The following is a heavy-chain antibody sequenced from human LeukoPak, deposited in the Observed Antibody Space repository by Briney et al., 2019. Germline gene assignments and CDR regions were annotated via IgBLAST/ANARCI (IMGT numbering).Heavy chain of an antibody. CDR3: VVVAATGGPHFDY. D-gene: IGHD2-15*01. V-gene: IGHV3-30*03. J-gene: IGHJ4*02. CDR2: ISYDGSNK. CDR1: GFTFSSYG. Sequence: GGSLRLSCAASGFTFSSYGMHWVRQAPGKGLEWVAVISYDGSNKYYADSVKGRFTISRDNSKNTLYLQMNSLRAEDTAVYYCVVVAATGGPHFDYWGQGTLVTVSS.